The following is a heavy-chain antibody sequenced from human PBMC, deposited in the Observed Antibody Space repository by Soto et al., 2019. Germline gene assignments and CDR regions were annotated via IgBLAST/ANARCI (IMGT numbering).Heavy chain of an antibody. J-gene: IGHJ4*02. CDR3: ARDFPYSSSWYAGFDY. V-gene: IGHV4-4*07. CDR2: IYTSGST. Sequence: TLSLTCTVSGGSISSYYWSWIRQPAGKGLEWIGRIYTSGSTNYNPSLKSRVTMSVDTSKNQFSLKLSSVTAADTAVYYCARDFPYSSSWYAGFDYWGQGTLVTVSS. D-gene: IGHD6-13*01. CDR1: GGSISSYY.